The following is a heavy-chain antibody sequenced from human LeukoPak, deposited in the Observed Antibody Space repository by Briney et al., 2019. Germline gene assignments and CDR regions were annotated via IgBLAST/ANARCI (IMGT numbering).Heavy chain of an antibody. Sequence: SGGSLRLSCAASGFTFSSYSMKWVRQAPGKGLEWVSSISSSSSYIYYADSVKGRFTISRDNAKNSLYLQMNSLRAEDTAVYYCARAVSSSSGVAYWGQGTLVTVSS. J-gene: IGHJ4*02. V-gene: IGHV3-21*01. CDR2: ISSSSSYI. D-gene: IGHD6-6*01. CDR3: ARAVSSSSGVAY. CDR1: GFTFSSYS.